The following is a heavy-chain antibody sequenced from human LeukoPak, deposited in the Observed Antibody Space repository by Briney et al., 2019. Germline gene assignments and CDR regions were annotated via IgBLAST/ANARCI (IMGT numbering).Heavy chain of an antibody. D-gene: IGHD3-22*01. CDR3: ARGYYEPFQS. Sequence: PWGTLSLTCNVSGVSIRTSTYYWNWIRQSPGKGLEWIGCVSDSGTTKYNPSLKSRVTISVDTSKNHFSLILMSVTAADTAVYYCARGYYEPFQSWGQGTLVTVSS. CDR1: GVSIRTSTYY. J-gene: IGHJ4*02. CDR2: VSDSGTT. V-gene: IGHV4-61*03.